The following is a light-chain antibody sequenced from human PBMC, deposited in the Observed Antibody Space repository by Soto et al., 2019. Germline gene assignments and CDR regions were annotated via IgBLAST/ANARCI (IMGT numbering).Light chain of an antibody. Sequence: DFVMTQSPGSLAVSLGERATINCKSSQDVLYSSNNQNYLAWYQQKPGQPPKLLIFWASTRESGVPDRFSGSGSGTDFTLTISSLQAEDVAVYYCQQYYSTPFTFGQGTKVEIK. CDR3: QQYYSTPFT. V-gene: IGKV4-1*01. J-gene: IGKJ2*01. CDR2: WAS. CDR1: QDVLYSSNNQNY.